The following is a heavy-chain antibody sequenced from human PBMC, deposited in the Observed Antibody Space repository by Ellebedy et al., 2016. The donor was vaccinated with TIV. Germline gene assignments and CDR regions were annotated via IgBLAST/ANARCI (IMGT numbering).Heavy chain of an antibody. CDR2: MIGNGEYT. V-gene: IGHV3-23*01. CDR1: GFTFSRAA. D-gene: IGHD1-14*01. J-gene: IGHJ3*02. CDR3: AKSTVINPEGDAYDI. Sequence: PGGSLRLSCATSGFTFSRAAMSRVRQAPGEGLEWVSAMIGNGEYTFYADSVKGRFTISRDNGKNSLYLHMNSLRAEDTAVYYCAKSTVINPEGDAYDIWGQGTKVTVSS.